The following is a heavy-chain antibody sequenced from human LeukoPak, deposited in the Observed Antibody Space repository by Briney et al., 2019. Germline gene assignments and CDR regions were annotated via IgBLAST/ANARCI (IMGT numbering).Heavy chain of an antibody. D-gene: IGHD5-18*01. Sequence: TGGSLRLSCAASGFTFSTYAMSWVRQAPGKGLEWVSVISGSGGCTYYADSVKGRFTISRDNSKNTVYLQMNSLRAEDTAVYYCAKDQGYSYAPGDYWGQGTLVTVSS. CDR1: GFTFSTYA. CDR3: AKDQGYSYAPGDY. V-gene: IGHV3-23*01. J-gene: IGHJ4*02. CDR2: ISGSGGCT.